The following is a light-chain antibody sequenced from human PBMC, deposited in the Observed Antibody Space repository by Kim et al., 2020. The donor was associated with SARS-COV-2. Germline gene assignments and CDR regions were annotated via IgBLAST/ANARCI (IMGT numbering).Light chain of an antibody. CDR3: GTWDSSLSAGGV. V-gene: IGLV1-51*01. Sequence: KGTIACSGSRSNIGVNSVSWYQHLPGVAPKLLIYDNDKRPSGIPDRFSGSKSGTSATLDITGLQTGDEADYYCGTWDSSLSAGGVFGGGTQLTVL. CDR2: DND. J-gene: IGLJ3*02. CDR1: RSNIGVNS.